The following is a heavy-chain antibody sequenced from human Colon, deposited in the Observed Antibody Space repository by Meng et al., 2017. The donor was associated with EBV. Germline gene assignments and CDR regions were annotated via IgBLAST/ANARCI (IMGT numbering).Heavy chain of an antibody. CDR1: GFTFSNYC. Sequence: QLVGSGGASVQPGGSLRLSFAVSGFTFSNYCMHWVRQVPGKGLEWVSRTNEDGVITTYADSVKARFTISRDNTKNTLYLQMNSLRAEDTAMYFCSRDLVGSDDDWGQGTLVTVSS. V-gene: IGHV3-74*01. J-gene: IGHJ4*02. CDR3: SRDLVGSDDD. D-gene: IGHD6-25*01. CDR2: TNEDGVIT.